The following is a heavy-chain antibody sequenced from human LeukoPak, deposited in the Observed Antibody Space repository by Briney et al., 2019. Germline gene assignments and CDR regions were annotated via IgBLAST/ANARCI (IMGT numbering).Heavy chain of an antibody. Sequence: PGGSLRLSCAASGFTVSSNYMTWVRQAPGKGLGWVSVIYSGGSTDYADSVKGRFTISRDNSKNTLYLQMNSLRAEDTAVYYCARDITMIVVVITIRGAFDYWGQGTLVTVSS. CDR2: IYSGGST. CDR1: GFTVSSNY. J-gene: IGHJ4*02. V-gene: IGHV3-66*01. D-gene: IGHD3-22*01. CDR3: ARDITMIVVVITIRGAFDY.